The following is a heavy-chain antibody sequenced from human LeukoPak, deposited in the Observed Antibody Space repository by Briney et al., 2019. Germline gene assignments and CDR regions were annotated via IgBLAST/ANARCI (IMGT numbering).Heavy chain of an antibody. CDR1: GGSFSGYY. V-gene: IGHV4-34*01. CDR3: ARLIVGSSWYPQYSWFDP. J-gene: IGHJ5*02. CDR2: INHSGST. D-gene: IGHD6-13*01. Sequence: SETLSLTCAVYGGSFSGYYWSWIRQPPGKGLEWIGEINHSGSTNYNPSLKSRVTISVDTSKNQFSLKLSSVTAADTAVYYCARLIVGSSWYPQYSWFDPWGQGTLVTVSS.